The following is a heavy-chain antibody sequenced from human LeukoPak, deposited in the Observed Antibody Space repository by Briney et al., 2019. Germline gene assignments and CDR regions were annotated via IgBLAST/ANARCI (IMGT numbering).Heavy chain of an antibody. J-gene: IGHJ4*02. CDR1: GSSISSSSYY. Sequence: SETLSLTCTVSGSSISSSSYYWGWIRQPPGKGLEWIGSIYYSGSTYYNPSLKSRVTISVDTSKNQFSLKLSSVTAADTAVYYCARHVKASLLYQTGNYFDYWGQGTLVTVSS. V-gene: IGHV4-39*01. CDR2: IYYSGST. CDR3: ARHVKASLLYQTGNYFDY. D-gene: IGHD3-3*01.